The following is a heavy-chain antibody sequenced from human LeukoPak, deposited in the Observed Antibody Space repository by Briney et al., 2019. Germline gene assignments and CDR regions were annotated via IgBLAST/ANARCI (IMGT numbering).Heavy chain of an antibody. CDR2: INHSGST. CDR3: ARKRIVVVVAASGDAFDI. V-gene: IGHV4-34*01. J-gene: IGHJ3*02. D-gene: IGHD2-15*01. CDR1: GGSFSGYY. Sequence: SETLSLTCAVYGGSFSGYYWSWIRQPPGKGLEGIGEINHSGSTNYNPSLKSRVTISVDTSKNQFSLKLSSVTAADTAVYYCARKRIVVVVAASGDAFDIWGQGTMVTVSS.